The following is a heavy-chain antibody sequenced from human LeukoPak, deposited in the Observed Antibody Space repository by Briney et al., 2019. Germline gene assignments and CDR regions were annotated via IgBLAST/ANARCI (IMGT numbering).Heavy chain of an antibody. CDR2: INHSGST. CDR1: GGSFSGYY. J-gene: IGHJ4*02. D-gene: IGHD3-22*01. CDR3: ARHYYDSSGYYPSYFDY. V-gene: IGHV4-34*01. Sequence: PSETLSLTCAVYGGSFSGYYWSWIRQPPGKGLEWIGEINHSGSTNYNPSLKSRVTISVDTSKKQFSLKLSSVTAADTAVYYCARHYYDSSGYYPSYFDYWGQGTLVTVSS.